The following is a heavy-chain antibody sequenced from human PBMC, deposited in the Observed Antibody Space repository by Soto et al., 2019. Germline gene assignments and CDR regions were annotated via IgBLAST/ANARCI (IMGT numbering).Heavy chain of an antibody. V-gene: IGHV1-46*01. Sequence: QVQLVQSGAEMKKPRASVKVSCQASGYTFRNFYMHWVRQAPGQGLEWMGVINPGGGSADYAQDFKDRVSLTTDTSTGTVYMALSSLRSDDTAVYYCARNNPAPMYGCPNVGSRDLHYYGLDVWGQGTTVTVSS. CDR2: INPGGGSA. J-gene: IGHJ6*02. CDR1: GYTFRNFY. CDR3: ARNNPAPMYGCPNVGSRDLHYYGLDV. D-gene: IGHD3-3*01.